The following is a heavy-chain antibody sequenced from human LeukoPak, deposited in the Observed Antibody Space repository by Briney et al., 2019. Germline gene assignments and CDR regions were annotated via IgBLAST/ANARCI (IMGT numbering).Heavy chain of an antibody. CDR1: GFTFSTYG. V-gene: IGHV3-30*02. Sequence: PGGSLRLSCAASGFTFSTYGMHWVRQAPGKGLEWVAFIRYDAINKYYADSVKGRFTISRDNSKNTLYLQMNSLRAEDTAVYYCARPPSGYNWNGPDYWGQGTLVTVSS. CDR2: IRYDAINK. J-gene: IGHJ4*02. CDR3: ARPPSGYNWNGPDY. D-gene: IGHD1-20*01.